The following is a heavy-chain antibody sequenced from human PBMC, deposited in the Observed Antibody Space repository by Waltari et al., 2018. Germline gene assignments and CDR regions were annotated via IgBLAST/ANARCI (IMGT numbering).Heavy chain of an antibody. V-gene: IGHV4-61*02. Sequence: QVQLQESGPGLVKPSQTLSLTCTVSGGSISSGSYYWSWIRQPAGKGLEWIGRIYTSGSTNYNPSLKSRVTISVDTSKNQFSLKLSSVTAADTAVYYCARVRRDGYNSYFDYWGQGTLVTVSS. CDR1: GGSISSGSYY. CDR2: IYTSGST. CDR3: ARVRRDGYNSYFDY. J-gene: IGHJ4*02. D-gene: IGHD5-12*01.